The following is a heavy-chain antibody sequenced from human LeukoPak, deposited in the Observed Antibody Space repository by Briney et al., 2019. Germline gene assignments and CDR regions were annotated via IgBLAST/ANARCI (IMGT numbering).Heavy chain of an antibody. D-gene: IGHD3-22*01. J-gene: IGHJ4*02. CDR3: ARDSDSSGYYFDY. Sequence: GGSLRLSCAASGFTFSSYEMNWVRQAPGKGLEWVSYISSGGSTIYYADSVKGRFTISRDNAKNSLYLQMNSLRAEDTAVYYCARDSDSSGYYFDYWGQGTLVTVSS. CDR1: GFTFSSYE. V-gene: IGHV3-48*03. CDR2: ISSGGSTI.